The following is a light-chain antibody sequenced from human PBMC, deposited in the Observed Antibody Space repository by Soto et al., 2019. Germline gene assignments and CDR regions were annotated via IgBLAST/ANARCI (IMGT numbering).Light chain of an antibody. CDR1: SSDVGDYSF. CDR2: DVR. V-gene: IGLV2-11*01. Sequence: QSALTQPRSVSGSPGQSVAISCTGTSSDVGDYSFVSWYQQHPGKAPKLMIYDVRKRPSGVPDRFSGSKSGNTASLIISGLQTDDEADYYCCSYAANFLVLGGGTKLTVL. J-gene: IGLJ2*01. CDR3: CSYAANFLV.